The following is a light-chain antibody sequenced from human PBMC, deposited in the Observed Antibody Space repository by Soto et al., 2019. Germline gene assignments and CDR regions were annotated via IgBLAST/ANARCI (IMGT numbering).Light chain of an antibody. J-gene: IGKJ4*01. V-gene: IGKV3-20*01. CDR3: QQYDSAPRT. CDR2: GVS. CDR1: QSISSSY. Sequence: EIVLTPSPGTPSLSPGERATLSCRASQSISSSYLAWYQQKPGQAPRLLIYGVSSRATGIPDRFSGSGSGTDFALTISRLEPEDFAVYYCQQYDSAPRTFGGGTKVEIK.